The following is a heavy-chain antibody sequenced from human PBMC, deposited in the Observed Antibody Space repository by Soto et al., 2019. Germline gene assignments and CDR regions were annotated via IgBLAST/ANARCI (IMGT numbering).Heavy chain of an antibody. J-gene: IGHJ3*02. CDR3: ARDQLLVAFDI. CDR1: GFIFSSYS. CDR2: ISNDGSNK. D-gene: IGHD3-10*01. Sequence: ESGGGVVQPGRSLRLSCAASGFIFSSYSMHWVRQAPGKGLEWVAMISNDGSNKDYVDSVKGRFTISRDNSNNTLSLQMNSLRAEDTAVHYCARDQLLVAFDIWGQGTMSTVA. V-gene: IGHV3-30-3*01.